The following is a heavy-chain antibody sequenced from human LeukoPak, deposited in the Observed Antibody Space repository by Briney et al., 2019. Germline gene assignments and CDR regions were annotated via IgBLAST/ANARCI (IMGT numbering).Heavy chain of an antibody. CDR1: GGSFSGYY. CDR2: INHSGST. V-gene: IGHV4-34*01. CDR3: ATQLGWYFDL. J-gene: IGHJ2*01. Sequence: PSETLSLTCAVYGGSFSGYYWSWIRQPPGKGLEWSWEINHSGSTNYNPSVKSRVTISVDTSKNQFSLKLSSVTAADTAVYYCATQLGWYFDLWGRGTLVTVSS. D-gene: IGHD1-1*01.